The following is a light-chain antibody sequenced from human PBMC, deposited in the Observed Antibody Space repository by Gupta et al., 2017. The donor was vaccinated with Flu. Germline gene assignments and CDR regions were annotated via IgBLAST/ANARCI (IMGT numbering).Light chain of an antibody. CDR1: SSNIGSNS. CDR3: AVWDDGLDGVL. J-gene: IGLJ2*01. Sequence: QPVLSQPPSASGTPGQRLTIPCSGSSSNIGSNSVNWYQQVSGTAPKLLIYSSNQRPSGVPGRFSGSKSGSSASLAISGLQSEDEADYYCAVWDDGLDGVLFGGGTKLAVL. V-gene: IGLV1-44*01. CDR2: SSN.